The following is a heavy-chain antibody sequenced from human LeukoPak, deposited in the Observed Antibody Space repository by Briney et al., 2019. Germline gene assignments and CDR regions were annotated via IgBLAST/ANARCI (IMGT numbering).Heavy chain of an antibody. Sequence: GGSLRLSCAASGFTFSSYSMNWVRQAPGKGLKWVSSISSSSRYIYYADSVKGRFTISRDNAKNSLYLQMNSLRAEDTAVYYCARIAEGIAVAGTRYYYYYMDVWGKGTTVTVSS. CDR2: ISSSSRYI. V-gene: IGHV3-21*01. CDR3: ARIAEGIAVAGTRYYYYYMDV. CDR1: GFTFSSYS. J-gene: IGHJ6*03. D-gene: IGHD6-19*01.